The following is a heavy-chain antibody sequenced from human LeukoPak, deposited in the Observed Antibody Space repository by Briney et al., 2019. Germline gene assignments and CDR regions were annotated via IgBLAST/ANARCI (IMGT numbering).Heavy chain of an antibody. V-gene: IGHV3-21*01. CDR3: ARENPDIVVVPAAGVFDY. Sequence: GGSLRLSCAASGFTFSSYSMNWVRQAPGKGLEWVSSISSSSSYIYYADSVKGRFTISRDNAKNSLYLQMNSLRAEDTAVYYCARENPDIVVVPAAGVFDYWGQGTLVTVSP. CDR1: GFTFSSYS. D-gene: IGHD2-2*01. J-gene: IGHJ4*02. CDR2: ISSSSSYI.